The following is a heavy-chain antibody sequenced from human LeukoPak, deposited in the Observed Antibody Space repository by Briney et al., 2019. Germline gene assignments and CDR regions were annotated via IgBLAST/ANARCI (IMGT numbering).Heavy chain of an antibody. J-gene: IGHJ4*02. V-gene: IGHV3-23*01. CDR3: AREGDFGEIDFDY. D-gene: IGHD3-10*01. Sequence: GGSLRLSCAASGFTFSSYTMSWVRQAPGKGLEWVSGISHIGGSTYYADSVKGRFTISRDNSKNTLYLQMNSLRAEDTAVYYCAREGDFGEIDFDYWGQGTLVTVSS. CDR1: GFTFSSYT. CDR2: ISHIGGST.